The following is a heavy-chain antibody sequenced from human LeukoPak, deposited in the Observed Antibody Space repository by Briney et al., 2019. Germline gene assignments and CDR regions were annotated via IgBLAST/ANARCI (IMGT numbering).Heavy chain of an antibody. J-gene: IGHJ4*02. CDR2: IYYSGST. Sequence: SETLSLTCTVSGGSISSYYWSWIRQPPGKGLEWIGYIYYSGSTNYNPSLKSRVTISVDTSKNQFSLKLSSVTAADTAVYYCARKFTEYDILTGYYSGCFDYWGQGTLVTVSS. CDR1: GGSISSYY. V-gene: IGHV4-59*01. D-gene: IGHD3-9*01. CDR3: ARKFTEYDILTGYYSGCFDY.